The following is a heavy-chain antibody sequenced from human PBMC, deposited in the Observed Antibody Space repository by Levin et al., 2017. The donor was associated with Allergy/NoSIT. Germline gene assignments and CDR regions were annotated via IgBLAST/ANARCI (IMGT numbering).Heavy chain of an antibody. Sequence: NAGGSLRLSCAASGFTFSNYSMNWVRQAPGKGLEWVSSISSRSSNIYYADSVKGRFTISRDNAKNSLYLQMNSLRAEDTAVYYCARDSTAVSSDYWGQGTLVTVSS. J-gene: IGHJ4*02. CDR3: ARDSTAVSSDY. D-gene: IGHD4-11*01. CDR2: ISSRSSNI. V-gene: IGHV3-21*01. CDR1: GFTFSNYS.